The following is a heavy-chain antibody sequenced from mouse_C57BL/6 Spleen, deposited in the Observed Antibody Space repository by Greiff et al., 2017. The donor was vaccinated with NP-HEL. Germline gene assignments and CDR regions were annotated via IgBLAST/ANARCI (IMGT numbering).Heavy chain of an antibody. V-gene: IGHV5-6*01. CDR3: ARHHLWYFDG. Sequence: EVKVIESGGDLVKPGGSLKLSCAASGFTFSSYGMSWVRQTPDKRLEWVATISSGGSYTYYPDSVKGRFTISRDNAKTTLYLQMSSLKSEDTAMYYGARHHLWYFDGWGTGTTVTVSS. CDR2: ISSGGSYT. CDR1: GFTFSSYG. J-gene: IGHJ1*03.